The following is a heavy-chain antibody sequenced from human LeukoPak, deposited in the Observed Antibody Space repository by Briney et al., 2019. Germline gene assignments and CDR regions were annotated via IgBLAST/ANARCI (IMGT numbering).Heavy chain of an antibody. CDR1: GGSISSSNW. Sequence: SETLSLTCAVSGGSISSSNWWSWVRQLPGKGLEWIGEIYHSGSTNYNPSLKSRVTISVDKSKNQFSLKLSSVTAADTAVYYCARVPVIPLGYCSGGSGPDAFDIWGQGTMVTVSS. J-gene: IGHJ3*02. D-gene: IGHD2-15*01. V-gene: IGHV4-4*02. CDR2: IYHSGST. CDR3: ARVPVIPLGYCSGGSGPDAFDI.